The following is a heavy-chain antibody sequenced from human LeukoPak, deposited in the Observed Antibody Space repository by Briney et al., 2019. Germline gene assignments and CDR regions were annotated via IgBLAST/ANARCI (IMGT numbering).Heavy chain of an antibody. V-gene: IGHV4-34*01. Sequence: SETLSLTCAVYGGSFSGYYWSWIRQPPGKGLEWIGEINHSGSTNYNPSLKSRVTISLDTSKNQFSLKLSSVTAADTAVYYCAREGSGYYRNDRLFDYWGQGTLVTVSS. D-gene: IGHD3-3*01. CDR2: INHSGST. J-gene: IGHJ4*02. CDR1: GGSFSGYY. CDR3: AREGSGYYRNDRLFDY.